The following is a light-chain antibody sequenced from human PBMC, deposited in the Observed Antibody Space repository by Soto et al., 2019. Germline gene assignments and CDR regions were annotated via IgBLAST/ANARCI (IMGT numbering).Light chain of an antibody. CDR1: QGISSY. CDR3: QQYYSYPYT. Sequence: AIRMTQSPSSLSASTGDRVTITCRASQGISSYLAWYQQKPGKAPKLLIYAASTLQSGVPSRFSGSGSGTDLTLTISCLQSEDFATYYCQQYYSYPYTFGPGTRLEI. J-gene: IGKJ5*01. CDR2: AAS. V-gene: IGKV1-8*01.